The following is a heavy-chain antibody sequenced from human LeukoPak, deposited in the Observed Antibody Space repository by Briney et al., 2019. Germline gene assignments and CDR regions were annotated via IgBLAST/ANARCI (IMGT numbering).Heavy chain of an antibody. V-gene: IGHV1-8*03. CDR1: GYTFTSYD. Sequence: ASVKVSCKASGYTFTSYDINWVRQATGQGLEWMGWMNPNSGNTGYAQKFQGRVTITRNTSISTAYMELSSPRSEDTAVYYCARVSSLLYYYYYMDVWGKGTTVTVSS. D-gene: IGHD1-26*01. J-gene: IGHJ6*03. CDR3: ARVSSLLYYYYYMDV. CDR2: MNPNSGNT.